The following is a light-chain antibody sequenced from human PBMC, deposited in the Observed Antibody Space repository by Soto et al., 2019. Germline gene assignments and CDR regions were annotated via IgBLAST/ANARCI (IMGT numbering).Light chain of an antibody. V-gene: IGLV2-14*03. Sequence: QSAMTQPASVSGSPGQAITISCTGTSRDVGGYSYVSWYQQHPGKAPKLMIYDVNNRPSGVSDRFSGSKSGNTASLTISWLQAEDESDYYCSSFTSYSTLVFGGGSKLTVL. CDR1: SRDVGGYSY. J-gene: IGLJ2*01. CDR2: DVN. CDR3: SSFTSYSTLV.